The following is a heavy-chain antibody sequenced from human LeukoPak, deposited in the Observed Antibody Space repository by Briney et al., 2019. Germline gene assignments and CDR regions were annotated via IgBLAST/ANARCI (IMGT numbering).Heavy chain of an antibody. CDR3: ARGVRETAINPFYYFDL. V-gene: IGHV4-4*07. J-gene: IGHJ4*02. CDR2: IFASGSA. D-gene: IGHD2-21*02. Sequence: KPSETLSLTCSVTGAPMTTYYWSWIRQPAGKGLEYIGRIFASGSASYNIALKSRVTMSIDTSQHQFSLRLKSVTAADTALYYCARGVRETAINPFYYFDLWGQGSLVTASS. CDR1: GAPMTTYY.